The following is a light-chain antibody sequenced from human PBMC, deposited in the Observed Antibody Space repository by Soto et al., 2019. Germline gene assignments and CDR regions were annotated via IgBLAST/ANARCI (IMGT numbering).Light chain of an antibody. CDR3: QQYNSYPWT. Sequence: DIQMTQSPSTLSASVGDSVTITCRASQSISSWLAWYQQKPGKAPKLLIYDASTLESGVPSRFSGSGSGTEFTLTISSLQPDDFATYYCQQYNSYPWTFGQGTKVYIK. V-gene: IGKV1-5*01. J-gene: IGKJ1*01. CDR1: QSISSW. CDR2: DAS.